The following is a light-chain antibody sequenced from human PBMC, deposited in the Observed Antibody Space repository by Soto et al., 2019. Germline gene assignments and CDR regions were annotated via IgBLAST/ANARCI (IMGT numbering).Light chain of an antibody. CDR1: QDISQY. CDR3: LKYTKDAPGT. Sequence: DMPMTQSPSSLSASVGDRVTLTCRASQDISQYLAWYQQRPGKVPKLLIYYASTLQSGVPSRFSGSGSGTEFTLTISSLQPEDVATYYCLKYTKDAPGTFGQGTKVEI. J-gene: IGKJ1*01. V-gene: IGKV1-27*01. CDR2: YAS.